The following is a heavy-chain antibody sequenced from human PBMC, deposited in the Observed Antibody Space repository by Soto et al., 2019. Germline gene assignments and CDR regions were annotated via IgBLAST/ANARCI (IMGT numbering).Heavy chain of an antibody. V-gene: IGHV3-23*01. CDR3: ACLAWFGDPVPPFDC. CDR2: ISGSGGST. J-gene: IGHJ4*02. D-gene: IGHD3-10*01. Sequence: PGGSLRLSCTASGFAFSTYAMSWVRQAPGKGLEWVSGISGSGGSTNHADSVKGRFIISRDNSKNMVYLQMNSLRVEDTARYYYACLAWFGDPVPPFDCWGQGTVVTVSS. CDR1: GFAFSTYA.